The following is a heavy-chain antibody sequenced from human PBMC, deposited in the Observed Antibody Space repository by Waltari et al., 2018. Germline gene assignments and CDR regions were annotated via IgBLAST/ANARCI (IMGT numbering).Heavy chain of an antibody. V-gene: IGHV3-23*01. CDR1: GLPFSNYA. CDR3: SGGISGTVGSDY. CDR2: ISGSGGDT. J-gene: IGHJ4*02. D-gene: IGHD1-7*01. Sequence: EVQLLESGGGLVQPGGSLSVSCTASGLPFSNYAMSWVRKAPGKGREWVSGISGSGGDTYYAASGKGRFTISRDNSKNTLSLQMNSLRADDTAVYYCSGGISGTVGSDYWGQGTLVTVSS.